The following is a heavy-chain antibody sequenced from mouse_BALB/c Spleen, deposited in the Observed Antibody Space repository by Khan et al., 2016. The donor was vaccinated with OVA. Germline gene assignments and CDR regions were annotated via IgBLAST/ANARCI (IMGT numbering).Heavy chain of an antibody. J-gene: IGHJ4*01. CDR2: IWSDGRT. V-gene: IGHV2-6-2*01. CDR3: ARHQFPLSMDS. CDR1: GFSLTSFA. Sequence: VELVESGPDLVAPSQSLSITCSVSGFSLTSFAIHWVRQPPGKGLEWLVVIWSDGRTTYNSSLKSRLSTSKDNSKSQVFLKINSLQTDDTAMYYCARHQFPLSMDSWGQGTSVTVSS.